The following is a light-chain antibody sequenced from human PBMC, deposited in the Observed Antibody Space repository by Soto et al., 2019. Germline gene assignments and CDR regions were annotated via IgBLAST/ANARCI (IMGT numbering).Light chain of an antibody. CDR2: GAS. Sequence: EIVLTQSPGTLSLSPGERATLSCRASQSVSSSYLAWYQQKPGQAPRLLIYGASSRATGSPDRFRGSGSGTDCTLTISRLEPEDFAVDYCHQYGSSPYTFGQGTKLEIK. J-gene: IGKJ2*01. CDR1: QSVSSSY. V-gene: IGKV3-20*01. CDR3: HQYGSSPYT.